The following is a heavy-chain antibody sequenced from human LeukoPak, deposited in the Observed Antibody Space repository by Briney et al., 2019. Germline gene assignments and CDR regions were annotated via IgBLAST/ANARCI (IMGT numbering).Heavy chain of an antibody. CDR3: ARDRIVVVMGSLGY. CDR1: GYIFTNYG. D-gene: IGHD2-15*01. V-gene: IGHV1-2*02. J-gene: IGHJ4*02. Sequence: GASVKVSCKASGYIFTNYGITWVRQAPGQGLEWMGWINPNSGGTNYAQKFQGRVTMTRDTSISTAYMELSRLRSGDTAVYYCARDRIVVVMGSLGYWGQGTLVTVSS. CDR2: INPNSGGT.